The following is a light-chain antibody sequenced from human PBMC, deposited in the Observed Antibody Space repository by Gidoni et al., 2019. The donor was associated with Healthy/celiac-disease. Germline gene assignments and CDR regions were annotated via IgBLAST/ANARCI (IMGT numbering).Light chain of an antibody. J-gene: IGKJ2*01. CDR3: QQYYSTPNT. V-gene: IGKV4-1*01. CDR1: QSVLYSSNNKNY. CDR2: WVS. Sequence: DIVMTQSPDSLAVSLGERATINCKSSQSVLYSSNNKNYLAWYQQKPGQPPKLLIYWVSARESGVPDRFSGSGSGTDFTLTISSLQAVDVAVYYCQQYYSTPNTFGQGTKLEIK.